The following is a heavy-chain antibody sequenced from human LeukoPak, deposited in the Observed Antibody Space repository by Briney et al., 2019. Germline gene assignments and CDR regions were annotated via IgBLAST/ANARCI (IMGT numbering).Heavy chain of an antibody. CDR2: IYYSGST. Sequence: SDTLSLTCAVSGYSISSSNWWGWIRQPPGKGLERIGYIYYSGSTYYNPSLKSRVTTSVDTSKNQFSLKLSSVTAVDTAVYYCARSASPYSSEYYFDYWGQGTLVTVSS. CDR1: GYSISSSNW. J-gene: IGHJ4*02. V-gene: IGHV4-28*01. D-gene: IGHD6-19*01. CDR3: ARSASPYSSEYYFDY.